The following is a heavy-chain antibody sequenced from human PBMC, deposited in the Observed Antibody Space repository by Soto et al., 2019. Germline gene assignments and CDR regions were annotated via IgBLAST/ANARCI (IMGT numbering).Heavy chain of an antibody. V-gene: IGHV1-69*13. Sequence: SVKVSCKASRGTFSSYAISWVRQAPGQGLEWMGGIIPIFGTANYAQKFQGRVTITADESTSTAYMELSSLRSEDTAVYYCARAGYYYGSGSYSFDYWGQXTLVTVSS. D-gene: IGHD3-10*01. J-gene: IGHJ4*02. CDR2: IIPIFGTA. CDR3: ARAGYYYGSGSYSFDY. CDR1: RGTFSSYA.